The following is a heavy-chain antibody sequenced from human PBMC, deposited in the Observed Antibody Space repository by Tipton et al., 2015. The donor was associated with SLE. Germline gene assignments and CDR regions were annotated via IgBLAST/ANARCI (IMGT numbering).Heavy chain of an antibody. V-gene: IGHV4-61*09. Sequence: TLSLTCTVSGGSISSGSYYWTWIRQPAGKGLEWIGYIYTSGSTKYNPSLKSRVTISVDTSKNQFSLKLSSVTAADTAVYYCAREDYYGSGSFDYWGQGTLVTVSS. CDR3: AREDYYGSGSFDY. CDR2: IYTSGST. D-gene: IGHD3-10*01. CDR1: GGSISSGSYY. J-gene: IGHJ4*02.